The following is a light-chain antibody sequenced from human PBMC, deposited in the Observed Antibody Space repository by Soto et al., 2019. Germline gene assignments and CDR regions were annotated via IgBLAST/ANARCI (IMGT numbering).Light chain of an antibody. CDR2: ENN. CDR1: NSNIGNNY. J-gene: IGLJ2*01. V-gene: IGLV1-51*02. Sequence: QSVLTQPPSVSAAPGQKVTISCSGSNSNIGNNYVSWYQHLPGTAPKLLIYENNKRPSGIPDRFSGSKSGTSATLGITGLQTGDEADYYCGTWDSSLSAGVFGGGTKVTVL. CDR3: GTWDSSLSAGV.